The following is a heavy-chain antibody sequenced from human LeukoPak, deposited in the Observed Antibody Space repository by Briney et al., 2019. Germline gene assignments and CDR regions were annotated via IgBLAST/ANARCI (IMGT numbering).Heavy chain of an antibody. V-gene: IGHV4-59*01. D-gene: IGHD4-11*01. Sequence: PSETLSLTCTVSGGSISTYYWSWIRQPPGKGLEWIGYIYYSGSTNYMPSLKSRVTMSVDTSKNQFSLKLSSVTAADTAVYYCAREGVTHNWFDPWGQGTLVTVSS. CDR3: AREGVTHNWFDP. CDR2: IYYSGST. J-gene: IGHJ5*02. CDR1: GGSISTYY.